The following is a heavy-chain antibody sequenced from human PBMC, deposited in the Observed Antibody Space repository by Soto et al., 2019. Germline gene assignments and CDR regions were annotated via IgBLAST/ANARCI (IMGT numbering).Heavy chain of an antibody. CDR1: GFTFSSYG. CDR2: IWYDGSNK. V-gene: IGHV3-33*01. Sequence: GGSLRLSCAASGFTFSSYGMHWVRQAPGKGLEWVAVIWYDGSNKYYADSVKGRFTISRDNSKNTLYLQMNSLRAEDTAVYYCARDRREYCSGGSCYGDYYGMDVWGQGTTVTVSS. D-gene: IGHD2-15*01. CDR3: ARDRREYCSGGSCYGDYYGMDV. J-gene: IGHJ6*02.